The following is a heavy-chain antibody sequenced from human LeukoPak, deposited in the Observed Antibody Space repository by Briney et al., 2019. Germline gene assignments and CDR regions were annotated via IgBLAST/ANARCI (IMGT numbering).Heavy chain of an antibody. CDR2: RKQDGSEK. CDR3: ATLGDIVVVPAAIRAMDWFDP. V-gene: IGHV3-7*01. CDR1: GFTFSSYW. Sequence: GGSLRLSCAASGFTFSSYWMSWVRQALGKGLEWVANRKQDGSEKYYVDSVKGRFTISRDNAKNSLYLQMNSLRAEDTAVYYCATLGDIVVVPAAIRAMDWFDPWGQGTLVTVSS. D-gene: IGHD2-2*02. J-gene: IGHJ5*02.